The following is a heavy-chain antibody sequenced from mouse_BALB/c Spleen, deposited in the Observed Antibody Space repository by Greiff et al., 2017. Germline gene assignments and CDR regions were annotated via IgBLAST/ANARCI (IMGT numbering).Heavy chain of an antibody. V-gene: IGHV5-6-5*01. Sequence: VKVEESGGGLVKPGGSLKLSCAASGFTFSSYAMSWVRQTPEKRLEWVASISSGGSTYYPDSVKGRFTISRDNARNILYLQMSSLRSEDTAMYYCARGHYGRYFDVWGAGTTVSVSS. CDR2: ISSGGST. CDR3: ARGHYGRYFDV. J-gene: IGHJ1*01. CDR1: GFTFSSYA. D-gene: IGHD1-2*01.